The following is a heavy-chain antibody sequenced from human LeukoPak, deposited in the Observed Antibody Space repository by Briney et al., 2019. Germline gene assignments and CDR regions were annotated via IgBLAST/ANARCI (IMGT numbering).Heavy chain of an antibody. Sequence: ASVKVSCKASGGTFSSYAISWVRQAPGQGLEWMGGIIPIFGTANYAQKFQGRVTITADKSTSTAYMELSSLRSEDTAVYYCAREGLRIAVAGYFDYWGQGTLVTVSS. V-gene: IGHV1-69*06. CDR3: AREGLRIAVAGYFDY. CDR1: GGTFSSYA. D-gene: IGHD6-19*01. J-gene: IGHJ4*02. CDR2: IIPIFGTA.